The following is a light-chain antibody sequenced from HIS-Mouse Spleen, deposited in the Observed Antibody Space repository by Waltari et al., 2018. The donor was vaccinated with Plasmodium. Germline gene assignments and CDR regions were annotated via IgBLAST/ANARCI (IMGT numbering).Light chain of an antibody. Sequence: DIQMTQSPSTLSASVGDRVTITCRASQSIHSWLAWYQQKPGKAPKLLIYKASSLESGVPSRFSGSGSGTEFTLTISSLQPDDFATYYCQQYNSYQFGQGTKVEIK. CDR1: QSIHSW. J-gene: IGKJ1*01. CDR2: KAS. CDR3: QQYNSYQ. V-gene: IGKV1-5*03.